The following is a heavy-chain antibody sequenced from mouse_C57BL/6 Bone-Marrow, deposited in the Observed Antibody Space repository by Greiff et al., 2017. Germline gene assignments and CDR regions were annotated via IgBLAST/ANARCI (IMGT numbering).Heavy chain of an antibody. V-gene: IGHV5-12*01. CDR1: GFTFSDYY. CDR2: ISNGGGST. Sequence: VQLKESGGGLVQPGGSLKLSCAASGFTFSDYYMYWVRQTPEKRLEWVAYISNGGGSTYYPDTVKGRFTISRDNAKNTLYLQMSRLKSEDTAMYYCARGGDSSGWYAMDYWGQGTSVTVSS. CDR3: ARGGDSSGWYAMDY. D-gene: IGHD3-2*02. J-gene: IGHJ4*01.